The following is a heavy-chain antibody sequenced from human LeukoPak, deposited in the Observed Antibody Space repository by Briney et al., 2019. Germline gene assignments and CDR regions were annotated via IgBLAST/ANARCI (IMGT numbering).Heavy chain of an antibody. D-gene: IGHD6-19*01. CDR3: ARQWDGRGWPTDY. V-gene: IGHV4-39*01. CDR1: GGSISSSSYY. CDR2: MYYSGST. J-gene: IGHJ4*02. Sequence: LETLSLTCTVSGGSISSSSYYWGWIRQPPGKGLEWMGSMYYSGSTYYNPSLKSRVTISVDTSKNQFSLKLSSVIAADTAVYYCARQWDGRGWPTDYWGQGTLVTVSS.